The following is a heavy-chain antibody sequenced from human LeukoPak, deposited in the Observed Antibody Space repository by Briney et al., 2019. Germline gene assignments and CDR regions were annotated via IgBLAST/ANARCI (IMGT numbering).Heavy chain of an antibody. CDR1: GGSFSGYY. V-gene: IGHV4-34*01. CDR3: ARGRGYSYGH. Sequence: SETLSLTCAVYGGSFSGYYCSWIRQPPGKGLEWIGEINHSGSTNYNPSLKSRVTISVDTSKNQFSLKLSSVTAADTAVYYCARGRGYSYGHWGQGTLVTVSS. CDR2: INHSGST. J-gene: IGHJ4*02. D-gene: IGHD5-18*01.